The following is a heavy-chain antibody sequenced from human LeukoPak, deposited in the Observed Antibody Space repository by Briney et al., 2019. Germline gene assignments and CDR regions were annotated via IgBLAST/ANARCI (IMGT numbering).Heavy chain of an antibody. V-gene: IGHV4-38-2*02. J-gene: IGHJ4*02. CDR3: ARVQSGGSVGYFDY. CDR2: IYHSGST. D-gene: IGHD2-15*01. Sequence: SETLSLTCTVSGYSISSGYYWGWIRQPPRKGLEWIGSIYHSGSTYYNPSLKSRVTISVDTSKNQFSLKLSSVTAADTAVYYCARVQSGGSVGYFDYWGQGTLVTVSS. CDR1: GYSISSGYY.